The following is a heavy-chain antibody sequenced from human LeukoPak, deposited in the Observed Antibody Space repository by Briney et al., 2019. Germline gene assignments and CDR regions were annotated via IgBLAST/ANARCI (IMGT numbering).Heavy chain of an antibody. CDR3: ANWISGGSYYFDY. Sequence: GGSLRLSCAASGFTFSSYAMSWVRQAPGKGLEWVSAISGSGGSTYYADSVKGRFTISRDNSKNTLYLQMNSLRAEDTAVYYCANWISGGSYYFDYWGQGTLVTVSS. J-gene: IGHJ4*02. CDR1: GFTFSSYA. V-gene: IGHV3-23*01. D-gene: IGHD2-15*01. CDR2: ISGSGGST.